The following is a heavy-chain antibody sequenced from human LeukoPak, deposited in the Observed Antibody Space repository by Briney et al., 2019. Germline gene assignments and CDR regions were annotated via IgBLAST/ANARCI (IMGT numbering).Heavy chain of an antibody. D-gene: IGHD6-6*01. CDR2: ISSSGSTI. CDR3: ARERAIASLRPYYFDY. Sequence: PGGSLRLSCAASGFTFSDYYMSWIRQAPGKGLEWLSYISSSGSTIYYADSVKGRFTISRDNARNSLYLQMNSLRAEDTAVYYCARERAIASLRPYYFDYWGQGTLVTVSS. V-gene: IGHV3-11*01. CDR1: GFTFSDYY. J-gene: IGHJ4*02.